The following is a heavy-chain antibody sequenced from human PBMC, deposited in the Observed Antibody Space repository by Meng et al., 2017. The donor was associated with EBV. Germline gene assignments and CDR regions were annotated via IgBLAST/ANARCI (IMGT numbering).Heavy chain of an antibody. Sequence: QLVQYGAEVKKPGASVKVSCKASGYTFTGYYMHWVRHAPGQGLEWMGRINPNSGGTNYAQKFQGRVTMTRDTSISTAYMELSRLRSDDTAVYYCAKGADLAAAGTFWFDPWGQGTLVTVSS. J-gene: IGHJ5*02. CDR2: INPNSGGT. CDR3: AKGADLAAAGTFWFDP. V-gene: IGHV1-2*06. D-gene: IGHD6-13*01. CDR1: GYTFTGYY.